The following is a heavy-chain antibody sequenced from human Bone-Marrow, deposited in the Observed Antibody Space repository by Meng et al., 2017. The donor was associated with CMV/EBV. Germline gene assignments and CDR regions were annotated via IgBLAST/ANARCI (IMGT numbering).Heavy chain of an antibody. CDR1: GFTFSSYD. CDR2: ISGSGGST. V-gene: IGHV3-23*01. J-gene: IGHJ2*01. CDR3: ARAVGATTRWYFDL. D-gene: IGHD1-26*01. Sequence: SGFTFSSYDMSWVRQDAGKGLEWVSAISGSGGSTYYADSVKGRFTISRDNSKNTLYLQMNSLRAEDTAVYYCARAVGATTRWYFDLWGRGTLVTVSS.